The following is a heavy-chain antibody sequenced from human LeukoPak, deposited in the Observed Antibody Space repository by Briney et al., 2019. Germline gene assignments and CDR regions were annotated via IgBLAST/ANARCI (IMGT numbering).Heavy chain of an antibody. D-gene: IGHD2-15*01. V-gene: IGHV4-34*01. CDR2: INHSGST. CDR1: GGSFSGYY. Sequence: SETLSLACAVYGGSFSGYYWSWIRQPPGKGLEWIGEINHSGSTNYNPSLKSRVTISVDTSKNQFSLKLSSVTAADTAVYYCARGRRFVVVVAAPRRNWFDPWGQGTLVTVSS. J-gene: IGHJ5*02. CDR3: ARGRRFVVVVAAPRRNWFDP.